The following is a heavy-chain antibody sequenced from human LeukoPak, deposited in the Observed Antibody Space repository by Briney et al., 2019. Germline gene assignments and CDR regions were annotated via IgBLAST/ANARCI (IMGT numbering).Heavy chain of an antibody. CDR2: ISWNSGSI. J-gene: IGHJ4*02. V-gene: IGHV3-9*01. D-gene: IGHD5-18*01. CDR3: AKVRGYSYGPFDY. Sequence: GGSLGLSCVASGFTFDDYAMHWVRQAPGKGLEWVSGISWNSGSIDYADSVKGRFTVSRDNAKNSLYLQMNSLRAEDTALYYCAKVRGYSYGPFDYWGQGTLVTVSS. CDR1: GFTFDDYA.